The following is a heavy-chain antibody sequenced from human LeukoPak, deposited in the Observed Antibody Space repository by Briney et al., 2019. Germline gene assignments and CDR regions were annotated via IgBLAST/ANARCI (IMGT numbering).Heavy chain of an antibody. D-gene: IGHD3-22*01. CDR2: MCGSAGCT. CDR1: GFTFNIYA. CDR3: ARDRPNYHESNGHYYQRDGDH. J-gene: IGHJ5*02. Sequence: PGGSLRLSCAPSGFTFNIYAMSWVRLAPGKGLKWVASMCGSAGCTYYADSVKGRFTISRDNSKNTLYLQMNSLRAEYKAIYYCARDRPNYHESNGHYYQRDGDHWGQGTLVTVSS. V-gene: IGHV3-23*01.